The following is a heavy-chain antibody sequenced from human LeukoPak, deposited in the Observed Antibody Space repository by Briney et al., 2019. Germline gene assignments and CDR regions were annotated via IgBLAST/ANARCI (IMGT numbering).Heavy chain of an antibody. V-gene: IGHV3-9*01. CDR1: GFTFDGCA. Sequence: GGSLRLSCAASGFTFDGCAMHWVRQAPGKGLEWVSGISWNSKSIVYADSVKGRFTISRDNAKESLYLQMNSLRPEDTALYYCAKEGSVCTNGICRYFDYWGQGTLVTVSS. J-gene: IGHJ4*02. CDR3: AKEGSVCTNGICRYFDY. CDR2: ISWNSKSI. D-gene: IGHD2-8*01.